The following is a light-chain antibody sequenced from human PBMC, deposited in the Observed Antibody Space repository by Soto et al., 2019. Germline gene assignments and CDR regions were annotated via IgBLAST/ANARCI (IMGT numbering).Light chain of an antibody. CDR2: GAS. V-gene: IGKV3-20*01. J-gene: IGKJ5*01. CDR1: QSVSSSY. CDR3: QQYGSSRIT. Sequence: EIVLTQSPGTLSLSPGESATLSRRASQSVSSSYLAWYQQKPGQAPRLLIYGASSRATGIPDRFSGSGSGTDFTLTISRLEPEDFAVYYCQQYGSSRITFGQGTRLEI.